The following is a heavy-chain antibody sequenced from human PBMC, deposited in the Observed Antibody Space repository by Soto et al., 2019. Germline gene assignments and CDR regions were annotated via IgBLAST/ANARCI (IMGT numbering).Heavy chain of an antibody. V-gene: IGHV3-72*01. CDR1: GFTFSDHY. J-gene: IGHJ4*02. Sequence: EVQLVESGGGLVQPGGSLRLSCAASGFTFSDHYMDWVRQAPGKGPEWVGRSRNKANSYTTEYAASVKGRFTISRDDSKNSLYLQMNSLKTEDTAVYYCASLNNPNFDYWGQGTLVTVSS. CDR2: SRNKANSYTT. CDR3: ASLNNPNFDY. D-gene: IGHD1-20*01.